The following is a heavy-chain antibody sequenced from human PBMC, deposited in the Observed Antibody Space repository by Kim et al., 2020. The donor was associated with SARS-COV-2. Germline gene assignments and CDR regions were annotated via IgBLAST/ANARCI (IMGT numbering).Heavy chain of an antibody. CDR2: ISSSGSTI. V-gene: IGHV3-11*01. CDR1: GFTFSDYY. D-gene: IGHD2-2*01. CDR3: ARRWRAVRSVVVVPAADPYWYFDL. J-gene: IGHJ2*01. Sequence: GGSLRLSCAASGFTFSDYYMSWIRQAPGKGLEWVSYISSSGSTIYYADSVKGRFTISRDNAKNSLYLQMNSLRAEDTAVYYCARRWRAVRSVVVVPAADPYWYFDLWGRGTLVTVSS.